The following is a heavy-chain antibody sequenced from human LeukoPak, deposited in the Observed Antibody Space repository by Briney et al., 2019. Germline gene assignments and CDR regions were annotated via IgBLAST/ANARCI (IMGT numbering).Heavy chain of an antibody. CDR2: ISAYNGNR. D-gene: IGHD6-6*01. CDR3: ARRNFEQLVGYYYYGMDV. CDR1: GYTFTSYG. V-gene: IGHV1-18*01. Sequence: AASVKVSCKASGYTFTSYGISWVRQAPGQGLEWMGWISAYNGNRNYAQKLQGRVTMTTDTSTSTAYMELRSLRSDDTAVYYCARRNFEQLVGYYYYGMDVWGQGTTVTVSS. J-gene: IGHJ6*02.